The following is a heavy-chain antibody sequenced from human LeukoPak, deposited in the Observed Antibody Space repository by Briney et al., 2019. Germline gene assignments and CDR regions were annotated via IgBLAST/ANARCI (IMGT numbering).Heavy chain of an antibody. V-gene: IGHV3-9*01. CDR1: GFIFGEYA. J-gene: IGHJ4*02. CDR3: TKRGAYGSGRSYFFEF. Sequence: PGGSLRLSCAASGFIFGEYAMHWVRQAPGKGLEWVSGISWNSGDIGYADSVKGRFTISRDNVKNTLYLQMNTLRAEDTAVYYCTKRGAYGSGRSYFFEFWGQGTLVTVSS. CDR2: ISWNSGDI. D-gene: IGHD2-15*01.